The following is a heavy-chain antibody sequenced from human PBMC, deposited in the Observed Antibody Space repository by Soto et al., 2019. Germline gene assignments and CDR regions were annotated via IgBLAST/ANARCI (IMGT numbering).Heavy chain of an antibody. J-gene: IGHJ4*02. D-gene: IGHD6-13*01. CDR2: VKPDGSET. CDR1: RFTINTYW. CDR3: LTAASDS. V-gene: IGHV3-7*05. Sequence: EVQLVESGGHLVQPGESLRVSCAASRFTINTYWTNWVRQTPGKGLEWVASVKPDGSETYYGDSVRGRFTISRDNAGNSLFLQMNGLRAEDTAVYYCLTAASDSWRQGTLVTVSS.